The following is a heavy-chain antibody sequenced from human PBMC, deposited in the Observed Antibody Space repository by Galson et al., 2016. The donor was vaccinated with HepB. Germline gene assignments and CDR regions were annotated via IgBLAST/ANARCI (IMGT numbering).Heavy chain of an antibody. D-gene: IGHD4/OR15-4a*01. CDR2: IYYSGST. Sequence: ETLSLTCTVSGGSISSSSNYWAWIRQPPGKGLEWIGSIYYSGSTYYSPSLKSRIIISADRSKNQFSLKVSSVTAADSAVYFSARHEFVGPLGKDKWSELNWFDPWGQGTLVTVSS. CDR1: GGSISSSSNY. CDR3: ARHEFVGPLGKDKWSELNWFDP. V-gene: IGHV4-39*01. J-gene: IGHJ5*02.